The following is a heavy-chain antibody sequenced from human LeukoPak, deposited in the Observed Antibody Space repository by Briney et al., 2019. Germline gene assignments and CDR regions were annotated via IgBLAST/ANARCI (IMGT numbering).Heavy chain of an antibody. CDR2: IYYSGST. CDR1: GGSISSGQYY. CDR3: VRPLGNIMTMFRGVQHDMDG. Sequence: SETLSLTCTVSGGSISSGQYYWRWIRQPPGKGLQRIGYIYYSGSTYYNPSLKSRVTISVVTSKNQFSLKLSSVPAADTAVYSRVRPLGNIMTMFRGVQHDMDGWGKGTTVTVSS. V-gene: IGHV4-30-4*08. J-gene: IGHJ6*03. D-gene: IGHD3-16*01.